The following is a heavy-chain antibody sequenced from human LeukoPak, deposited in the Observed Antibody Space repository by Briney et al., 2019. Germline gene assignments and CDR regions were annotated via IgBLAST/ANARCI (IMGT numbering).Heavy chain of an antibody. CDR1: GFSFRDYY. V-gene: IGHV3-11*04. J-gene: IGHJ4*02. D-gene: IGHD1-26*01. CDR3: AEVGSHWGFDY. CDR2: IDYIGTTI. Sequence: PGGSLRLSCAASGFSFRDYYMSWVRQAPGKGLEWVSYIDYIGTTIYYADSVKGRFTISRDNAKNSLYLQMNSLRAEDTAVYYCAEVGSHWGFDYWGQGTLVTVSS.